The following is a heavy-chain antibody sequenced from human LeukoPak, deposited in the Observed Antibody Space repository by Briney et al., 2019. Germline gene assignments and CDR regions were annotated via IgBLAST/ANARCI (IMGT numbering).Heavy chain of an antibody. J-gene: IGHJ6*02. CDR3: ARSDYGMDV. CDR1: GGSISSGSYY. V-gene: IGHV4-61*02. CDR2: TYTSGST. Sequence: SETLSLTCTVSGGSISSGSYYWSWIRQPAGKGLEWIGRTYTSGSTNYNPSLKSRVTISVDTSKNQFSLKLSSLTAADTAVYYCARSDYGMDVWGQGTTVTVSS.